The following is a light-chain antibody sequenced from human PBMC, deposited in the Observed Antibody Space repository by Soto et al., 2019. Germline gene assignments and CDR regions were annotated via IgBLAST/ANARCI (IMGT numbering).Light chain of an antibody. CDR2: WAS. J-gene: IGKJ1*01. CDR3: QQYYNTQT. Sequence: EIVLTQSPGTLSLSPGQRGTLSCRASQNIRSNYVAWFQQKPGHPPKLLIYWASIRESGVPDRFSGGGSGTDFTLTINNVQAEDVAVYYCQQYYNTQTFGQGTKVDIK. V-gene: IGKV4-1*01. CDR1: QNIRSNY.